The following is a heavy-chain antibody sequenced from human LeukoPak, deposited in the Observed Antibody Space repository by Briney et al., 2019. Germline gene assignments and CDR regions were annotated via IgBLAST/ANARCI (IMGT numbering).Heavy chain of an antibody. V-gene: IGHV3-9*01. Sequence: GGSLRLSCAASGFTFDDYAMHWVRQAPGKGLEWVSGISWNSGSIGYADSVKGRFTISRDNAKNSLYLQMNSLRAEDTAVYYCARNRGGSSARIFDYWGQGTLVTVSS. J-gene: IGHJ4*02. CDR3: ARNRGGSSARIFDY. CDR2: ISWNSGSI. CDR1: GFTFDDYA. D-gene: IGHD2-15*01.